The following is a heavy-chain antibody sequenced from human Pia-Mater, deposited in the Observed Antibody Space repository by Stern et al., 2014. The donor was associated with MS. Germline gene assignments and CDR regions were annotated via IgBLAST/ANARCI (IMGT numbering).Heavy chain of an antibody. V-gene: IGHV4-59*02. CDR3: ARSRQVWLPFEH. Sequence: QLDASRPRLVPPPDTLPLTSPPPRGPARGSSWPRLRPSPRTGPEWIGYIYETGNTNYNPSFTSRVTVSVDTSKNQFSLKLRSVTAADTAIYYCARSRQVWLPFEHWGQGSLVTVSS. CDR2: IYETGNT. J-gene: IGHJ5*02. D-gene: IGHD5-18*01. CDR1: RGPARGSS.